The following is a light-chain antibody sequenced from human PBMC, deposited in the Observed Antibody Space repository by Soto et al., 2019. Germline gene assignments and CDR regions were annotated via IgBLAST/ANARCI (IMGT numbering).Light chain of an antibody. CDR2: GAS. CDR3: QQYDRSLT. V-gene: IGKV3-20*01. J-gene: IGKJ4*01. Sequence: EIVLTQSPGTLSLSPGERATLSCRASQSVSSSYLAWYQQKPGQSPRLLIDGASSRASGIPDRFSGSGSGTDFTLTISRLEPEDFAVYYCQQYDRSLTFGGGTKVDIK. CDR1: QSVSSSY.